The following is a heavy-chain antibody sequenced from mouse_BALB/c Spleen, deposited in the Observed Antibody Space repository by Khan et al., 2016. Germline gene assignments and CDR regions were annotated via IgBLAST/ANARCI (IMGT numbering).Heavy chain of an antibody. CDR2: IWAGGST. Sequence: QMQLEESGPGLVAPSQSLSITCTVSGFSLTSYGVHWVRQPPGKGLEWLGVIWAGGSTNYNSALMSRLSISKDNSKSQVFLKMNSLQTDDTAMYYCARDPTNWDVRGYFDVWGAGTTVTVSS. J-gene: IGHJ1*01. CDR1: GFSLTSYG. V-gene: IGHV2-9*02. D-gene: IGHD4-1*01. CDR3: ARDPTNWDVRGYFDV.